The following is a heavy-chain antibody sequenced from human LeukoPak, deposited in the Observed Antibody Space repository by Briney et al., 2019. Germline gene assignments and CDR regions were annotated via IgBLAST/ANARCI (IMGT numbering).Heavy chain of an antibody. CDR1: GGSINNFY. Sequence: SETLSLTCTVSGGSINNFYWSWIRQPPGKGLEWIGYIFYSGSTNYNPSLESRVTISIDTSKNQFSLKVNSLTAADTAVYYCARTGYYASGSSYYYGMDVWGQGTTVAVSS. D-gene: IGHD3-10*01. CDR2: IFYSGST. CDR3: ARTGYYASGSSYYYGMDV. J-gene: IGHJ6*02. V-gene: IGHV4-59*08.